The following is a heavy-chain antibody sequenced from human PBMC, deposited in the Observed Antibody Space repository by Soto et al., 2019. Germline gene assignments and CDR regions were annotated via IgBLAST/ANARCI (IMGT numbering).Heavy chain of an antibody. CDR1: GFIFSHYA. CDR2: VAYNGDP. D-gene: IGHD1-1*01. CDR3: AKTRGTTVPSGTRTFDY. V-gene: IGHV3-23*01. J-gene: IGHJ4*02. Sequence: DVQLLESGGGLARPGGSLRLSCEASGFIFSHYAMTWVRQAPGKGLEWVSTVAYNGDPYSPDSVKGRFTISRDNSRNTVTLQMTSLRAEDTAVYFCAKTRGTTVPSGTRTFDYWGQGTLVTVSS.